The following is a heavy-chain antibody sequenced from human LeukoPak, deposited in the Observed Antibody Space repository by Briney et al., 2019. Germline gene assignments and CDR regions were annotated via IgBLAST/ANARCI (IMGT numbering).Heavy chain of an antibody. CDR1: GFSFSTYA. V-gene: IGHV3-23*01. J-gene: IGHJ4*02. D-gene: IGHD6-19*01. CDR3: AKHAQQWLVQDYFDY. CDR2: ISGGGETT. Sequence: PGGSLRLSCAASGFSFSTYAMSWVSQAPGKWMEWVSLISGGGETTYYGKSVKGRFTISRDNTKNTLYLQMNRLRAEDTAVYYCAKHAQQWLVQDYFDYWGQGTLVTVSS.